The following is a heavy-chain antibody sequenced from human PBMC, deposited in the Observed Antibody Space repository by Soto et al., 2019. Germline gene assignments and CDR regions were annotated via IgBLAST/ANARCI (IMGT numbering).Heavy chain of an antibody. V-gene: IGHV4-59*04. CDR3: AIHYSSGWSFDY. CDR1: GGSISSYY. D-gene: IGHD6-19*01. J-gene: IGHJ4*02. Sequence: SETLSLTCTVSGGSISSYYWSWIRQPPGKGLEWIGYIYYSGSTYYNPSLKSRVTISVDTSKNQFSLKLSSVTAADTAVYYCAIHYSSGWSFDYWGQGTLVTVSS. CDR2: IYYSGST.